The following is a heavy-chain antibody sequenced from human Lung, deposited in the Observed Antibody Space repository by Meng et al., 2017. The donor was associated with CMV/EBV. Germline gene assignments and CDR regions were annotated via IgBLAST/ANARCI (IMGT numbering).Heavy chain of an antibody. CDR2: VVYSGTT. Sequence: QLQLQDAGPGLVKPSETLSLTCTVSGGSISSSSYYWAWIRQPPGEGLEWIGSVVYSGTTYYTSSLKSRVSISVDTSKNQFSLKLSSVTAADTAVYYCARHHHSPTFDYWGQGTLVTVSS. V-gene: IGHV4-39*01. CDR3: ARHHHSPTFDY. CDR1: GGSISSSSYY. D-gene: IGHD1-14*01. J-gene: IGHJ4*02.